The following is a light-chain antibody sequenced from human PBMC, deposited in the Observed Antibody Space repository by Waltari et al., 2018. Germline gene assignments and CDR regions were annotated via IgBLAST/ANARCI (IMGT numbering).Light chain of an antibody. Sequence: QSALTQPASVSGSPGQSITISCTGTSSDVGGYNYVSWYQQHPRKAPKLIIYDVSYRPSGVSNRFSGSKSGNTASLTISGLQAADEADYYCSSYTSSSTVIFGGGTKLTVL. CDR2: DVS. V-gene: IGLV2-14*01. CDR1: SSDVGGYNY. J-gene: IGLJ2*01. CDR3: SSYTSSSTVI.